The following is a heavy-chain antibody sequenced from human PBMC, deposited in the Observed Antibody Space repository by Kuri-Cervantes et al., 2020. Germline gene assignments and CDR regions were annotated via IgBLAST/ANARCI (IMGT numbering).Heavy chain of an antibody. CDR1: GFTFSSYD. D-gene: IGHD6-19*01. J-gene: IGHJ4*02. CDR2: IGTAGDT. V-gene: IGHV3-13*01. CDR3: AREGIAVAGYYFDY. Sequence: GESLKISCAASGFTFSSYDMHWVRQATGKGLEWVSAIGTAGDTYYPGSVKGRFTISRENAKNSLYLQMNSLRAEDTAVYYCAREGIAVAGYYFDYWGQGTLVTVSS.